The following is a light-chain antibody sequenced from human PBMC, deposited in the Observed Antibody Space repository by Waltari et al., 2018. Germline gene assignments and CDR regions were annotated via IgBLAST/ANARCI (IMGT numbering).Light chain of an antibody. CDR3: QSADGSGTYVV. V-gene: IGLV3-25*03. CDR1: ALPRQY. J-gene: IGLJ2*01. Sequence: YELTQPPSVSVSPVQTARITCSGDALPRQYAYWYQQRPGQAPMLMIYQDTQRPSEIPERFSGSSSGTTVTLTISEVQAEDEADYYCQSADGSGTYVVFGGGTKLTVL. CDR2: QDT.